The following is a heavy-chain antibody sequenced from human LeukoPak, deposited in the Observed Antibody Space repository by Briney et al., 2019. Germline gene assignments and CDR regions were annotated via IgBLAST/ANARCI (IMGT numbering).Heavy chain of an antibody. V-gene: IGHV3-23*01. CDR3: AKDPGRWVGYFDY. J-gene: IGHJ4*02. Sequence: GGSLRLSCAASGFTFSSYAMSWVRQAPGKGLEWVSAISGSGGSTYYADSVKGRFTISRDNSKNTLYLRMNSLRAEDTAVYYCAKDPGRWVGYFDYWGQGTLVTVSS. D-gene: IGHD5-24*01. CDR1: GFTFSSYA. CDR2: ISGSGGST.